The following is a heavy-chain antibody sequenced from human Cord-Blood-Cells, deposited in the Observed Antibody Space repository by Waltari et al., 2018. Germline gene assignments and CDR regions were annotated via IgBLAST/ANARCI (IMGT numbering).Heavy chain of an antibody. CDR2: ISAYNGNT. J-gene: IGHJ3*02. D-gene: IGHD3-22*01. Sequence: QVQLVQSGAEVKKPGASVKVSCKASGYTFTSYGISMVRKAPGQGLEWMGWISAYNGNTNYAQKLQGRVTMTTDTSTSTAYMELRSLRSDDTAVYYCAREVATGYYDSSGYYHDAFDIWGQGTMVTVSS. CDR3: AREVATGYYDSSGYYHDAFDI. V-gene: IGHV1-18*01. CDR1: GYTFTSYG.